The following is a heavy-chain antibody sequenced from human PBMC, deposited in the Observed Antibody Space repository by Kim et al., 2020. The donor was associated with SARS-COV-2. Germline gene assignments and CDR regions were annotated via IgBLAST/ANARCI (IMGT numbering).Heavy chain of an antibody. CDR3: ARALGTSWEGYYYGMDV. D-gene: IGHD2-2*01. V-gene: IGHV4-31*03. J-gene: IGHJ6*02. Sequence: SETLSLTCTVSGGSISSGGYYWSWIRQHPGKGLEWIGYIYYSGSTYYNPSLKSRVTISVDTSKNQFSLKLSSVTAADTAVYYCARALGTSWEGYYYGMDVWGQGTTVTVSS. CDR2: IYYSGST. CDR1: GGSISSGGYY.